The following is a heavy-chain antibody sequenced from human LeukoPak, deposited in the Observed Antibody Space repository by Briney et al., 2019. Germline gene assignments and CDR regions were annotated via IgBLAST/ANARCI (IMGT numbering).Heavy chain of an antibody. D-gene: IGHD3-10*01. V-gene: IGHV1-2*02. J-gene: IGHJ4*02. CDR1: HYTFTSYG. CDR3: ARDRGSDY. Sequence: GASVKVSCKASHYTFTSYGISWVRQAPGQGLEWMGWINPNTGGTDYAQKFQGRVTTTRDTSISTVYMELSSLRSDDTAFYYCARDRGSDYWGQGTLVTVSS. CDR2: INPNTGGT.